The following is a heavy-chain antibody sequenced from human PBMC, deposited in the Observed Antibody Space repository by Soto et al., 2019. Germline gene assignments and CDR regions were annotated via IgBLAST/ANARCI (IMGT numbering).Heavy chain of an antibody. V-gene: IGHV7-4-1*01. CDR3: ASRAYYDFWSCYQNCSSYAMDV. D-gene: IGHD3-3*01. CDR1: GYTFTSYA. CDR2: ININTGNP. Sequence: ASVKVSCKASGYTFTSYAMNWVRQAPGQGLEWMGWININTGNPTYAQGFTGRFVFSLDTSVSTAYLQICSLKAEDTAVYYCASRAYYDFWSCYQNCSSYAMDVWGQGTTGTLSS. J-gene: IGHJ6*02.